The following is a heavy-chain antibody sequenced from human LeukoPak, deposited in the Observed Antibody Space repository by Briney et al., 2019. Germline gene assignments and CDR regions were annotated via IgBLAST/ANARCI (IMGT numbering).Heavy chain of an antibody. D-gene: IGHD2-21*01. V-gene: IGHV4-30-2*01. CDR2: IYHSGST. Sequence: SQTLSLTCAVSGGSISSGGYSWSWIRQPPGKGLEWIGYIYHSGSTYYNPSLKSRVTISEDRSKNQFSLKLSSVTAADTAVYYCAAGGDNTHDAFDIWGQGTMVTVSS. J-gene: IGHJ3*02. CDR1: GGSISSGGYS. CDR3: AAGGDNTHDAFDI.